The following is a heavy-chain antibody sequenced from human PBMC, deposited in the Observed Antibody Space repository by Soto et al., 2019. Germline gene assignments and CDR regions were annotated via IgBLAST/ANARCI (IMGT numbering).Heavy chain of an antibody. CDR1: GGSFSSHG. CDR2: IIPTFGTA. J-gene: IGHJ4*02. V-gene: IGHV1-69*06. CDR3: ASERSAQYFDF. Sequence: QVQLVQSGTVVQRRGSSVKVSCQASGGSFSSHGMAWVRQAPGQGLEWMGGIIPTFGTATYAPKFQGRVTNSAGKFTNTGYLGPSSPRTGNTAGYYCASERSAQYFDFWGQGTLITVSS. D-gene: IGHD1-26*01.